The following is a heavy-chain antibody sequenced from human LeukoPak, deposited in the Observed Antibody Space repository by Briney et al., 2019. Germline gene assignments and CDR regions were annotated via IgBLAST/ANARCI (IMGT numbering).Heavy chain of an antibody. D-gene: IGHD3-9*01. CDR2: ISAYNGNT. V-gene: IGHV1-18*01. Sequence: ASVKVSCKASGYTFTSYGISWVRQAPGQGLEWMGWISAYNGNTNYAQRLQGRVTMTTDTSTSTAYMELRSLRSDNTAVYYCASVGSYDISDYWGQGTLVTVSS. CDR1: GYTFTSYG. CDR3: ASVGSYDISDY. J-gene: IGHJ4*02.